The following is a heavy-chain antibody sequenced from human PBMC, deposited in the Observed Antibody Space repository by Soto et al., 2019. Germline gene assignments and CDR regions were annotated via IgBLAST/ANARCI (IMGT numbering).Heavy chain of an antibody. CDR2: IKSKTDGGTT. Sequence: GGSLRLSCAASGFTFSNAWMNWVRQAPGKGLEWVGRIKSKTDGGTTDYAAPVKGRFTISRDDSKNTLYLQMNSLKTEDTAVYYCTTLYYDFWSGHFDYWGQGTLVTVSS. CDR1: GFTFSNAW. V-gene: IGHV3-15*07. J-gene: IGHJ4*02. D-gene: IGHD3-3*01. CDR3: TTLYYDFWSGHFDY.